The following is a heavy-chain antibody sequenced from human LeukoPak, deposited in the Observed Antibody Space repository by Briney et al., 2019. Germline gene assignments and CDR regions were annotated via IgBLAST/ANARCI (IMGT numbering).Heavy chain of an antibody. CDR3: ARDYYYDSSGHKSGYLDL. Sequence: ASVKVSCKASGYTFTSYGISWVRQAPGQGLEWMGWISAYNGNTNYAQKLQGRVTMTTDTSTSTAYMELRSLRSDDTAVYYCARDYYYDSSGHKSGYLDLWGRGTLVTVSS. V-gene: IGHV1-18*01. CDR1: GYTFTSYG. D-gene: IGHD3-22*01. CDR2: ISAYNGNT. J-gene: IGHJ2*01.